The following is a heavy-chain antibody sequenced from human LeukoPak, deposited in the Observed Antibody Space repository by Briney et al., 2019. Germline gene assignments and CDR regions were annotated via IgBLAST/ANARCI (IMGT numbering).Heavy chain of an antibody. CDR1: RFIFCTSE. V-gene: IGHV4-4*02. Sequence: GSLRLSCVDSRFIFCTSEMNWVRPPPGKGLEWIGEFHKSGSTNYYPSLQSRVTISIDKAKNQIALELTSVTAADTGVYYCAKEIVGAPTPGAYWGQGILVTVSS. J-gene: IGHJ4*02. CDR3: AKEIVGAPTPGAY. D-gene: IGHD1-26*01. CDR2: FHKSGST.